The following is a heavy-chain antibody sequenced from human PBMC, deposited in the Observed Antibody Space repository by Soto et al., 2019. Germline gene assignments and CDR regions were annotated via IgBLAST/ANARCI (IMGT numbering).Heavy chain of an antibody. D-gene: IGHD1-1*01. CDR1: GGSLSGYY. Sequence: QVQLQQWGAGLLKPSETLSLTCAVYGGSLSGYYGNWIRQSPGKGLEWIGEINYSGITNYNPSLKSRVTKSIDTSKNQFSRQLSSVTAADTAVYYCARTRNLDVWGQGTTVTVSS. CDR3: ARTRNLDV. V-gene: IGHV4-34*01. J-gene: IGHJ6*02. CDR2: INYSGIT.